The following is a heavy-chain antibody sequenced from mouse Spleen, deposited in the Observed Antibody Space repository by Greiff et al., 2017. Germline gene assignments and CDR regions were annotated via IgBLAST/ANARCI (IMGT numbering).Heavy chain of an antibody. CDR3: ARERYYCGRSPFDY. J-gene: IGHJ2*01. D-gene: IGHD1-1*01. Sequence: EVTLVESGGGLVQPGGSLKLSCAASGFTFSDYGMHWVRQAPEKGMEWVAYISSGSSTIYYADTVKGRFPISRDNAKNTLFLQMISLRSDDTAVDYCARERYYCGRSPFDYWGQGTTLTVSA. V-gene: IGHV5-17*01. CDR1: GFTFSDYG. CDR2: ISSGSSTI.